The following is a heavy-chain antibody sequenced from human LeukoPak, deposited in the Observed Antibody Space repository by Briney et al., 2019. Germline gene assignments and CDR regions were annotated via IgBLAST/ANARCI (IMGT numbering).Heavy chain of an antibody. CDR2: IRYDGSNK. V-gene: IGHV3-30*02. J-gene: IGHJ3*02. CDR1: GFTFSSYG. D-gene: IGHD3-3*01. Sequence: PGGSLRLSCAASGFTFSSYGMHWVRQAPGKGLEWVAFIRYDGSNKYYADSVKGRFTISRDNSKNTLYLQMNSLRAEDTAVYYCAKDHTIFGVVTCAFDIWGQGTMVTVSS. CDR3: AKDHTIFGVVTCAFDI.